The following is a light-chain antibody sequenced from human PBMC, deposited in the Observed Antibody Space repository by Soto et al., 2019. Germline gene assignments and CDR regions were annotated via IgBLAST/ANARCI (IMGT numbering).Light chain of an antibody. CDR2: DAS. J-gene: IGKJ1*01. CDR3: QQYNSYPST. V-gene: IGKV1-5*01. Sequence: DIQMTQSPSTLSASVGDRVTITCRASQSISSWLAWYQQKPGKAPKPLIYDASSLESGVPSRFSGSGSGTEFTLTISSLQPDDFATYYCQQYNSYPSTFGQGTEVDIK. CDR1: QSISSW.